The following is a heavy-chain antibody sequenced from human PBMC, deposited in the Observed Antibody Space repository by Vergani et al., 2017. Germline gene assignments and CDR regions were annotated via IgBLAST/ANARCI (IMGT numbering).Heavy chain of an antibody. Sequence: EVQLVESGGGLVQPGGSLRLSCAASGFTFSSYAMSWVRQAPGKGLEWVSAISGSGGSTYYADSVKGRFTISRDNSKNTLYLQMNSLRAEDTAVYYCAKPLNGGIVVVPAAMTCWGQGTLVTVSS. V-gene: IGHV3-23*04. J-gene: IGHJ4*02. CDR2: ISGSGGST. CDR1: GFTFSSYA. CDR3: AKPLNGGIVVVPAAMTC. D-gene: IGHD2-2*01.